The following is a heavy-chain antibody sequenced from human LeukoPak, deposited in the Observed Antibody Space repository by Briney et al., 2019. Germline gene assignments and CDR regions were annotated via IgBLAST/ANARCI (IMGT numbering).Heavy chain of an antibody. CDR3: ARDGPNYYYMDV. J-gene: IGHJ6*03. CDR1: GYTFTGYY. CDR2: INPNSGGT. V-gene: IGHV1-2*02. Sequence: ASVKVSCKASGYTFTGYYMHWVRQAPGQGLEWMGWINPNSGGTNYAQKFQGRVTMTRDTSISTTYMELSRLRSDDTAVYYCARDGPNYYYMDVWGKGTTVTVSS.